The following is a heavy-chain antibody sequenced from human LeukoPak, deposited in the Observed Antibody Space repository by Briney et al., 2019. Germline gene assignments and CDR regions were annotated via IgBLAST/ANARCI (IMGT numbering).Heavy chain of an antibody. CDR3: ARPGSGTIGIDY. CDR1: GSRFTSYW. D-gene: IGHD3-10*01. J-gene: IGHJ4*02. CDR2: IYPGDSDT. V-gene: IGHV5-51*01. Sequence: GASLQISSKGSGSRFTSYWIGWVRQMPGKGREWMGIIYPGDSDTRYSPSFRGQVTISADRSISTAYLQWSSLKASDTAMYYCARPGSGTIGIDYWGQGTLVTVSS.